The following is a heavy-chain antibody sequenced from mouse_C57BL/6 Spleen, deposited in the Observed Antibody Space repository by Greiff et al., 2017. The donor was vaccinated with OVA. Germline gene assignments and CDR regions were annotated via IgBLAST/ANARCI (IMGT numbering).Heavy chain of an antibody. D-gene: IGHD2-4*01. J-gene: IGHJ2*01. V-gene: IGHV1-64*01. Sequence: QVQLQQSGAELVKPGASVKLSCKASGYTFTSYWMHWVKQRPGQGLEWIGMIHPNSGSTNYNEKFKSKATLTVDKSSSTAYMQLSSLTSEDSAVYYCARSGDYEDFDYWGQGTTLTVSS. CDR3: ARSGDYEDFDY. CDR1: GYTFTSYW. CDR2: IHPNSGST.